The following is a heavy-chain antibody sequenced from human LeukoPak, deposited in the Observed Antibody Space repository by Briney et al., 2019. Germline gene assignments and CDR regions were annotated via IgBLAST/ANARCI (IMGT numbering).Heavy chain of an antibody. Sequence: GGSLRLSCAASGFTFSSYAMSWVRQAPGKGLEWVSAISGSGGSAYYADSVKGRFTISRDNSRNTLYLQMNSLRAEDTAVYYCAKTAGSYLAGDAFDIWGQGTMVTVSS. V-gene: IGHV3-23*01. D-gene: IGHD1-26*01. J-gene: IGHJ3*02. CDR2: ISGSGGSA. CDR1: GFTFSSYA. CDR3: AKTAGSYLAGDAFDI.